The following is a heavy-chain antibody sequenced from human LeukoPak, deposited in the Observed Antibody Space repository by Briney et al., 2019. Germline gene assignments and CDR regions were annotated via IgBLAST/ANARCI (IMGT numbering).Heavy chain of an antibody. J-gene: IGHJ5*02. V-gene: IGHV1-69*05. CDR2: IIPVFGTA. CDR3: ARSCITFGGVIPHDWFDP. CDR1: GGTFSSYA. Sequence: GSSVKLSCNSSGGTFSSYAISWVRQAPGQGLEWMGGIIPVFGTANYAQKFQGRVTITTDESTSTAYMELSSLRSEDAAVYYWARSCITFGGVIPHDWFDPWGQGTLVTVSS. D-gene: IGHD3-16*02.